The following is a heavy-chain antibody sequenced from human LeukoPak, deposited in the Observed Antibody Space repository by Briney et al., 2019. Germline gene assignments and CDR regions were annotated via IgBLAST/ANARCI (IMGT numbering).Heavy chain of an antibody. V-gene: IGHV3-20*04. D-gene: IGHD4-17*01. J-gene: IGHJ4*02. CDR2: INWNGGST. CDR1: GFTFDDYG. CDR3: ARTGRLQYGDYVAFDY. Sequence: GGSLRLSCAASGFTFDDYGMSWVRQAPGKGLEWVSGINWNGGSTGYADSVKGRFTISRDNAKNSLYLQMNSLRAEDTAVYYCARTGRLQYGDYVAFDYWGQGTLVTVSS.